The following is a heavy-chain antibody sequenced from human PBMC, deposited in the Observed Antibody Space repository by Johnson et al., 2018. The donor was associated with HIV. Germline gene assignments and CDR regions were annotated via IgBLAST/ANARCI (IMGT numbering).Heavy chain of an antibody. CDR3: ARDREDGLAWGWALDI. D-gene: IGHD6-19*01. Sequence: QVQLVESGGGVVQPGGSLRLSCAASGFTFSSYAMHWVRQAPGKGLEWVAVISYDGSNKYYADSVKGRFTISRDNSKNTLYLQTNSLRVEDTAVYYCARDREDGLAWGWALDIWGQGTMVTVAS. J-gene: IGHJ3*02. CDR1: GFTFSSYA. CDR2: ISYDGSNK. V-gene: IGHV3-30*04.